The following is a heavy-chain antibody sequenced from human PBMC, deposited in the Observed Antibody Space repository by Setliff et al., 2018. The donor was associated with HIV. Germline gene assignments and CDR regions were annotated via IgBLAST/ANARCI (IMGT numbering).Heavy chain of an antibody. D-gene: IGHD1-7*01. V-gene: IGHV4-38-2*01. CDR2: IYHSGST. Sequence: PSATLSLTCAVSTSSISSGYYWGWSRQPPGKWLEWIGSIYHSGSTYYTPSLKSRVTISVDTSKNQFSLKLGSVTAADTAVYYCARHGGITGTTDAFDTWGQGTMVTVSS. J-gene: IGHJ3*02. CDR3: ARHGGITGTTDAFDT. CDR1: TSSISSGYY.